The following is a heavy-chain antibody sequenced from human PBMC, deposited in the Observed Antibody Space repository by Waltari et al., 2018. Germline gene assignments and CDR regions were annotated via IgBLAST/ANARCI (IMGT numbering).Heavy chain of an antibody. V-gene: IGHV3-66*04. CDR3: ARHLAREQGASSDF. Sequence: EVQVVESGGGLVQPGGSLRLSCTASGSHVRTDHMTWVRQAPGKGLEWVSVIDNGGGTYVADSVRGRFTTSRDNSRDTVHLQMNSLRVEDTAVYYCARHLAREQGASSDFWGQGTKVTVSS. D-gene: IGHD6-13*01. CDR2: IDNGGGT. J-gene: IGHJ3*01. CDR1: GSHVRTDH.